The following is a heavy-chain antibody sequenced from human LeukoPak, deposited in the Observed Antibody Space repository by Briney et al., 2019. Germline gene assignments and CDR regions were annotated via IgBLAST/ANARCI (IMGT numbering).Heavy chain of an antibody. V-gene: IGHV4-59*01. CDR1: GGSISSYY. J-gene: IGHJ4*02. D-gene: IGHD3-10*01. CDR3: ARHYGSGKPWFDY. Sequence: SETLSLTCTVSGGSISSYYWSWIRQPPGKGLEWIGYIYYTGSTNYNPSLKSRVTISVDTSKNQFSLKLSSVSAADTAVYYCARHYGSGKPWFDYWGQGSLVTVSS. CDR2: IYYTGST.